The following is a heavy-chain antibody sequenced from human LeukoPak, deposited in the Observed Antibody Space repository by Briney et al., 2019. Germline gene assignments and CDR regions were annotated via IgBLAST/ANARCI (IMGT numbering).Heavy chain of an antibody. J-gene: IGHJ3*02. D-gene: IGHD3-22*01. CDR2: IYYSGST. Sequence: SETLSLTCTVSGGSISSYYWSWIRQPPGKGLEWIGYIYYSGSTNYNPSLKSRVTISVDTSKNQFSLKLSSVTAADTAVYYCARDIGVIVEGDAFDIWGQGTMVTVSS. V-gene: IGHV4-59*01. CDR1: GGSISSYY. CDR3: ARDIGVIVEGDAFDI.